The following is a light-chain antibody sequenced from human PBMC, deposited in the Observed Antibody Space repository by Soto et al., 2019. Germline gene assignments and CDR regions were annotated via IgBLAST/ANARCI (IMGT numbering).Light chain of an antibody. CDR1: QGIGDT. V-gene: IGKV3-15*01. CDR3: QPYNNWPLT. Sequence: EVVMRHSPATLHVSPGEGASLSSRASQGIGDTLAWYQHKPGQTPRLLIYDTSTRATGVPTRFSGSRSGAEFTLTINSLQSEDFAVYYCQPYNNWPLTFGGGTKVDI. CDR2: DTS. J-gene: IGKJ4*01.